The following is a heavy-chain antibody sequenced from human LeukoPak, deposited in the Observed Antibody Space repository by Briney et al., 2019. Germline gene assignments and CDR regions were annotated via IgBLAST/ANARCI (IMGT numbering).Heavy chain of an antibody. CDR1: GGSMSSSSYY. CDR2: IYYGGNN. V-gene: IGHV4-39*01. Sequence: SETLSLTCTVSGGSMSSSSYYWGWIRQPPGKGLEWIGSIYYGGNNYYNPSLQSRVTIYVDTSKSQFSLKVISVTAADTAVYYCARLVRGGPRDYYYGMDVWGQGTRVTVSS. CDR3: ARLVRGGPRDYYYGMDV. J-gene: IGHJ6*02. D-gene: IGHD3-10*01.